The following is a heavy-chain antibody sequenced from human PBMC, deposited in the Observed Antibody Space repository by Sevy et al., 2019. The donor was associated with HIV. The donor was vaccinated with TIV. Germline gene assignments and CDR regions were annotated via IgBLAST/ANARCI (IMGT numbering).Heavy chain of an antibody. CDR1: GFIFNIYT. CDR2: ISGSGGSV. J-gene: IGHJ4*02. CDR3: TNRGGVIITGFES. V-gene: IGHV3-23*01. D-gene: IGHD3-16*01. Sequence: GGSLRLSCVASGFIFNIYTMSWVRQAPGKGLEWVSTISGSGGSVYYPDSLKGRFTISRDNFKNTVSLQMNSLRAEDTAVYYCTNRGGVIITGFESWGQGTLVTVSS.